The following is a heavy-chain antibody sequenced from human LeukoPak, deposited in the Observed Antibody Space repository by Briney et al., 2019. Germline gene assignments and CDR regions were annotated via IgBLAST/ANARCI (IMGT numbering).Heavy chain of an antibody. D-gene: IGHD3-10*02. V-gene: IGHV1-2*02. CDR1: GYSFTEHY. Sequence: ASVKVSCKASGYSFTEHYIYWVRQAPGQGLEWVGRINCNSGDANSAQKFQGRVTMTRDTSISTAYMELSRLRSDDTAVYYCARVVSGEYYYMDVWGKGTTVTVSS. J-gene: IGHJ6*03. CDR3: ARVVSGEYYYMDV. CDR2: INCNSGDA.